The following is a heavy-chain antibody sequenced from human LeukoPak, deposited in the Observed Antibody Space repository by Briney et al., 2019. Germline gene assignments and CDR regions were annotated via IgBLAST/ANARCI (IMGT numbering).Heavy chain of an antibody. CDR1: GDSISSYY. Sequence: PSETLSLTCTVSGDSISSYYWSWIRQPPGKGLEWIGYIYHSGSTNYNPSLKSRVTISADTSKDQFSLKLASVTAADTAVYYCATGYSSTWYYFDYWGQGTLVTVSS. J-gene: IGHJ4*02. CDR3: ATGYSSTWYYFDY. CDR2: IYHSGST. D-gene: IGHD6-13*01. V-gene: IGHV4-59*01.